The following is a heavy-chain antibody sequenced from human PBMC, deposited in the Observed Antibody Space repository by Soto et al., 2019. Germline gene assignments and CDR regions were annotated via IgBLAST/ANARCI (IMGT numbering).Heavy chain of an antibody. CDR1: VGSISSGGYY. CDR3: AVTGYSSSPGYYGMDV. CDR2: IYYSGST. Sequence: TLSLTCTVSVGSISSGGYYWIWIRQHPGKGLEWIGYIYYSGSTYYNPSLKSRVTISVDTSKNQFSLKLRSVTAADTAVYYCAVTGYSSSPGYYGMDVWGQGTTVTVSS. J-gene: IGHJ6*02. V-gene: IGHV4-31*03. D-gene: IGHD6-6*01.